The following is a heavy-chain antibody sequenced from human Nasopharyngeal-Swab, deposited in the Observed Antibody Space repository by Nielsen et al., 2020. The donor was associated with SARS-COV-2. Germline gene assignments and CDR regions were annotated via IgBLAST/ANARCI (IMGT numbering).Heavy chain of an antibody. Sequence: GESLKISCAASGFTFSSYGMHWVRQAPGKGLEWVAVIWYDGSNKYYADSVKGRFTISRDNSKNTLYLQMNSLRAEDTAVYYCAKLGYDLGYSSSWYYWGQGTLVTVSS. V-gene: IGHV3-33*06. CDR3: AKLGYDLGYSSSWYY. J-gene: IGHJ4*02. CDR1: GFTFSSYG. CDR2: IWYDGSNK. D-gene: IGHD6-13*01.